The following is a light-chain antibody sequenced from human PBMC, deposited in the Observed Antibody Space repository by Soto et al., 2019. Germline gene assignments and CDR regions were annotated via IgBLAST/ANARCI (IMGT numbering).Light chain of an antibody. CDR3: SSYAGSNIPVV. J-gene: IGLJ2*01. CDR2: EVS. Sequence: QPVLTQPPSASGSPGQSVTISCTGTSSDVGGYNCVSWYQQHPGKAPKLMIYEVSKRPSGVPDRFSGSKSGNTASLTVSGLQAEDEAHYYCSSYAGSNIPVVFGGGTKLTVL. CDR1: SSDVGGYNC. V-gene: IGLV2-8*01.